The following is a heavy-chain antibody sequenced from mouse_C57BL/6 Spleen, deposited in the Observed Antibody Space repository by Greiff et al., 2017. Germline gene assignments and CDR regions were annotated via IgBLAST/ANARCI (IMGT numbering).Heavy chain of an antibody. J-gene: IGHJ1*03. D-gene: IGHD1-1*02. CDR2: ISYDGSN. Sequence: ESGPGLVKPSQSLSLTCSVTGYSITSGYYWNWIRQFPGNKLEWMGYISYDGSNNYNPSLKNRISITRATSKNQFFLKLNSVTTENTATGYCAREGGSYWYFDVWGTGTTVTVSS. CDR3: AREGGSYWYFDV. CDR1: GYSITSGYY. V-gene: IGHV3-6*01.